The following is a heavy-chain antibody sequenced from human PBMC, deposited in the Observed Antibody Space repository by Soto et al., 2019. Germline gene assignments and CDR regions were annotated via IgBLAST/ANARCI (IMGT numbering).Heavy chain of an antibody. J-gene: IGHJ5*02. CDR2: IYYSGST. CDR3: ARGSDWFDP. V-gene: IGHV4-59*01. Sequence: QVQLQESGPGLVEPSETLSLTCSVSGDSISSSYWSWIRQPPGKGLEWIGYIYYSGSTNYNPSLKGRVTISLATSKNQFSLKVSSVTAADTAVYYCARGSDWFDPWGQGTLVTVSS. CDR1: GDSISSSY.